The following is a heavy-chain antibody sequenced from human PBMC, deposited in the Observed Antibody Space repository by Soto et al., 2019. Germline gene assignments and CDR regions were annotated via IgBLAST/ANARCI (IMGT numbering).Heavy chain of an antibody. D-gene: IGHD3-22*01. J-gene: IGHJ4*02. V-gene: IGHV1-69*13. CDR2: IIPIFGTA. CDR1: GGTFSSYA. Sequence: SVKVSCKASGGTFSSYAISWVRQAPGQGLEWMGGIIPIFGTANYAQKFQGRVTITADESTSTAYMELSSLRSEDTAVYYCAREYYYDSSGYYSDFDYWGQGTLVTVSS. CDR3: AREYYYDSSGYYSDFDY.